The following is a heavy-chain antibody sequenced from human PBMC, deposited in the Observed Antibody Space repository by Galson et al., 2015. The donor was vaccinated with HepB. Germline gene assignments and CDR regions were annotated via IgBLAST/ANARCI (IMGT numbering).Heavy chain of an antibody. CDR2: ISGSGGST. J-gene: IGHJ5*02. CDR3: AKAALLWFGGLSGWFDP. Sequence: SLRLSCAASGFTFSSYAMSWVRQAPGKGLEWVSAISGSGGSTYYADSVKGRFTISRDNSKNTLYLQMNSLRAEDTAVYYCAKAALLWFGGLSGWFDPWGQGTLVTVSS. CDR1: GFTFSSYA. V-gene: IGHV3-23*01. D-gene: IGHD3-10*01.